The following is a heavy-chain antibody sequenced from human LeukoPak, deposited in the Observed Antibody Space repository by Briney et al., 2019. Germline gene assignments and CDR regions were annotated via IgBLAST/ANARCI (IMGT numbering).Heavy chain of an antibody. CDR1: GYTFTSYG. J-gene: IGHJ6*03. D-gene: IGHD3-10*01. Sequence: ASVKVSCKAPGYTFTSYGISWVRQAPGQGLEWMGWISAYNGNTNYAQKLQGRVTMTTDTSTSTAYMELRSLRSDDTAVYYCAREGTMVRGVVNYYYMDVWGKGTTVTVSS. V-gene: IGHV1-18*01. CDR3: AREGTMVRGVVNYYYMDV. CDR2: ISAYNGNT.